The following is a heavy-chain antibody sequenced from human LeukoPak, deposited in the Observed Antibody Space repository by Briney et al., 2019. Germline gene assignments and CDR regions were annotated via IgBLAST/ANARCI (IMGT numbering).Heavy chain of an antibody. J-gene: IGHJ4*02. D-gene: IGHD6-19*01. CDR1: GFTFSSYA. Sequence: PGRSLRLSCAASGFTFSSYAMHWVRQAPGKGLEWVAVISYDGSNKYYADSVKGRFTISRDNSKNTLYLQMNSLRAEDTAVYYCARWTVAGLYFVYWGQGTLVTVSS. CDR2: ISYDGSNK. CDR3: ARWTVAGLYFVY. V-gene: IGHV3-30*14.